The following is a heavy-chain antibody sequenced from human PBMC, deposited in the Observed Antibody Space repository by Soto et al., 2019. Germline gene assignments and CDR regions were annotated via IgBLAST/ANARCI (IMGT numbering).Heavy chain of an antibody. V-gene: IGHV4-39*02. J-gene: IGHJ5*02. Sequence: QLQLQASGPGLVKPSETLSLTCTVSGGSISRTSYYWGWIRQPPGKGLEWIGSIYYSGSTYYNPSLKSRVTIFIDTAENHFSLNLSPVTAADTAVYYCARSADSSRRSWFDPWGQGTLVTVSS. D-gene: IGHD6-19*01. CDR2: IYYSGST. CDR1: GGSISRTSYY. CDR3: ARSADSSRRSWFDP.